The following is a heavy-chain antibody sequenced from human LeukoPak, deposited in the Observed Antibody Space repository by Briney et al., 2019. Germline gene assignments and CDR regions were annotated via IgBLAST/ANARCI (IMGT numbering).Heavy chain of an antibody. D-gene: IGHD3-22*01. Sequence: GGSLRLSCAASGFTFSSYAMSWVRQAPGKGLEWVPAISGSGGSTYYADSVKGRFTISRDNSKNTLYLQMNSLRAEDTAVYYCASGGVITTPFDYWGQGTLVTVSS. CDR3: ASGGVITTPFDY. CDR1: GFTFSSYA. CDR2: ISGSGGST. V-gene: IGHV3-23*01. J-gene: IGHJ4*02.